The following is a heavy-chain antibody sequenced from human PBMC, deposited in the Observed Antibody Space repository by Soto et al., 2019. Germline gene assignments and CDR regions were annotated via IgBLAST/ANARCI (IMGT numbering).Heavy chain of an antibody. D-gene: IGHD2-2*01. V-gene: IGHV4-31*03. J-gene: IGHJ6*03. Sequence: QVQLQESGPGLVKPSQTLSLTCTVSGGSISSGGYYWSWIRQHPGKGLEWIGYIYYSGSTYYNPSLKSRVTISVDTSKNQFSLKLSSVTAADTAVYYCARAAIVVVPTTRYYYYMDVWGKGTTVTVSS. CDR3: ARAAIVVVPTTRYYYYMDV. CDR1: GGSISSGGYY. CDR2: IYYSGST.